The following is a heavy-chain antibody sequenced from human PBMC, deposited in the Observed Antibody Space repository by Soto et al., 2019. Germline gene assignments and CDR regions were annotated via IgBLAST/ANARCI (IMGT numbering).Heavy chain of an antibody. J-gene: IGHJ5*02. CDR1: GYTFTGYY. V-gene: IGHV1-2*02. CDR2: INPNSGGT. Sequence: QVQLVQSGAEVKKPGASVKVSCKASGYTFTGYYMHWVRQAPGQGLEWMGWINPNSGGTNYAQKFQGRVTMTREPSISTAYMELYRLRSDDTAVYYCARFGPTGYCSGGSCYRWFDPWGQGTLVTVSS. D-gene: IGHD2-15*01. CDR3: ARFGPTGYCSGGSCYRWFDP.